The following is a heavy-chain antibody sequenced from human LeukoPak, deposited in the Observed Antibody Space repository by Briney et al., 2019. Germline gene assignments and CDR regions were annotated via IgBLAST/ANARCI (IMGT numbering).Heavy chain of an antibody. V-gene: IGHV3-15*01. CDR2: IRSKSDGGTA. Sequence: GSLLLSCAASGFTFINAWMSWVRQAPGKGLEWVGRIRSKSDGGTAEYAAPVKDRFTMSRDDSKNTLYLQMNSLKSDDTAVYYCTDSSSLSWGQGTLVTVSS. J-gene: IGHJ4*02. D-gene: IGHD6-19*01. CDR3: TDSSSLS. CDR1: GFTFINAW.